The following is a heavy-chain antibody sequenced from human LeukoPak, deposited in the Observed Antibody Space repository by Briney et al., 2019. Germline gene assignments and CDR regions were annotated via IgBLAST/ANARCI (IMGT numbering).Heavy chain of an antibody. D-gene: IGHD6-13*01. V-gene: IGHV4-31*03. CDR1: GGSISSGGYY. CDR2: IYYSGST. CDR3: AREEQLDAFDI. J-gene: IGHJ3*02. Sequence: SQTLSLTCTVSGGSISSGGYYWSWIRQHPGKGLVWIGYIYYSGSTYYNPSLNSRVTISVYMSKNQFSLKLSSVTAADTAVYYCAREEQLDAFDIWGQGRMVTVSS.